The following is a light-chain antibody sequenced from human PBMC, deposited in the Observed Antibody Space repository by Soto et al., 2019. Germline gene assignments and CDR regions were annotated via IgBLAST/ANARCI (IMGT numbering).Light chain of an antibody. J-gene: IGKJ1*01. CDR1: QSISSW. Sequence: DIQMTQSPSTPSASVGDRVTITSRASQSISSWLAWYQQKPGKAPRLLIYKASSLQSGVPSRFSGSGSGTEFTLTISSLQPGDFATYYCQQYSSYSTFGQGTKVEIK. CDR3: QQYSSYST. CDR2: KAS. V-gene: IGKV1-5*03.